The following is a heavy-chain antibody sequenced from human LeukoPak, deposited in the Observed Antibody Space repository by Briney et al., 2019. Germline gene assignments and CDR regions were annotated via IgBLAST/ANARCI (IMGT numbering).Heavy chain of an antibody. J-gene: IGHJ5*02. D-gene: IGHD6-19*01. CDR2: IYTSGNT. Sequence: PSETLSLTCTVSGGSISNYYWSWIRQPAGKGLEWIGRIYTSGNTDYNPSLKSRATMSVDTSKNQFSLKLSSVTAADTAVYYCARDSSRGSNWFDPWGQGTLVTVSS. CDR1: GGSISNYY. CDR3: ARDSSRGSNWFDP. V-gene: IGHV4-4*07.